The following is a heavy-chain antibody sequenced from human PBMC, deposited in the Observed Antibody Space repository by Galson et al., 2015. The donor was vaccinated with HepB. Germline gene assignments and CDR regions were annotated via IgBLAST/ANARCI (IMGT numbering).Heavy chain of an antibody. Sequence: SVKVSCKVSGYTLTELSMHWVRQAPGKGLEWMGGFDPEDGETIYAQKFQGRVTMTEDTSTDTAYMELSSLRSEDTAVYYCATAPGYQLRFDYWGQGTLVTVSS. D-gene: IGHD2-2*01. J-gene: IGHJ4*02. V-gene: IGHV1-24*01. CDR1: GYTLTELS. CDR3: ATAPGYQLRFDY. CDR2: FDPEDGET.